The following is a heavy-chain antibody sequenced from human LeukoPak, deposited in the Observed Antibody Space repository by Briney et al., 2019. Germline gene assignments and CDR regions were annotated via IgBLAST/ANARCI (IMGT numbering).Heavy chain of an antibody. CDR1: GGSISSYY. D-gene: IGHD3-22*01. J-gene: IGHJ1*01. CDR3: ARTEVYYDSSGYAEYFQH. CDR2: IYYSGST. Sequence: SETLSLTCTVSGGSISSYYWSWIRQPPGKGLEWIGYIYYSGSTYYNPSLKSRVTISVDRSKNQFSLKLSSVTAADTAVYYCARTEVYYDSSGYAEYFQHWGQGTLVTVSS. V-gene: IGHV4-59*12.